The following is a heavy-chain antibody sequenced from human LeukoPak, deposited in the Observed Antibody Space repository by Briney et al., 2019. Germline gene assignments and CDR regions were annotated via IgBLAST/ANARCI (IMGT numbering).Heavy chain of an antibody. V-gene: IGHV4-61*02. Sequence: SQTLSLTCTVSGGSISSGSYYWSWIRQPAGKGLEWIGRIYTSGSTNYNPSPKSRVTISVDTSKNQFVLKLSSVTAADTAVYYCARAYYGMDVWGQGTTVTVSS. CDR2: IYTSGST. CDR3: ARAYYGMDV. J-gene: IGHJ6*02. CDR1: GGSISSGSYY.